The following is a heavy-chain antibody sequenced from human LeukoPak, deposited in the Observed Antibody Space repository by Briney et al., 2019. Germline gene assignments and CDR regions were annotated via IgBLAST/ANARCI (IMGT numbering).Heavy chain of an antibody. D-gene: IGHD4/OR15-4a*01. CDR2: IYSDST. Sequence: SGGSLRLSCTVSGFTVSSNSMSWVRQAPGKGLEWVSFIYSDSTHYSDSVKGRFTISRDNSKNTLYLQMNSLRAEDTAVYYCARRAGAYSHPYGYWGQGTLVTVPS. CDR3: ARRAGAYSHPYGY. CDR1: GFTVSSNS. J-gene: IGHJ4*02. V-gene: IGHV3-53*01.